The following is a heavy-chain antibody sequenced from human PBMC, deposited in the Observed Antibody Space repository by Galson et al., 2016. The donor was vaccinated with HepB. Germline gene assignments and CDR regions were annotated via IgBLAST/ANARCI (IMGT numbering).Heavy chain of an antibody. Sequence: SETLSLTCTVSGDSIRSYYWNWIRQPPGRGLEWIGYVHHSGNSNYNPSLKSRVTMSVDTSKNQFSLKLSSVIAADTAGYYCAKWSELKWAFDIWGLGTLVTVSS. D-gene: IGHD3-3*01. CDR2: VHHSGNS. CDR3: AKWSELKWAFDI. CDR1: GDSIRSYY. V-gene: IGHV4-59*01. J-gene: IGHJ3*02.